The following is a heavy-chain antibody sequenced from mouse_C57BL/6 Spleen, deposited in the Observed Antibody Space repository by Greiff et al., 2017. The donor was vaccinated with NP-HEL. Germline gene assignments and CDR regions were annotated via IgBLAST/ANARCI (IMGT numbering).Heavy chain of an antibody. J-gene: IGHJ2*01. V-gene: IGHV1-39*01. CDR2: INPNYGTT. CDR3: ARGGITTVVATVLYFDY. D-gene: IGHD1-1*01. CDR1: GYSFTDYN. Sequence: VQLQQSGPELVKPGASVKISCKASGYSFTDYNMNWVKQSNGKSLEWIGVINPNYGTTSYNQKFKGKATLTVDQSSSTAYMQLNSLTSEDSAVYYCARGGITTVVATVLYFDYWGQGTTLTVSS.